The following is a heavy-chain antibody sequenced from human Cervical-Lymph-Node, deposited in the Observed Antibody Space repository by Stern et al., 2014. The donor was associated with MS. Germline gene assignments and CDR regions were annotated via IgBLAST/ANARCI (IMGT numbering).Heavy chain of an antibody. CDR3: ARGASSATWHKHGVDV. Sequence: VQLVESGAEVKQPGSSVKVSCKASGATFDTYAISWVRQAPGQGLEWMGGIFPVIGTPTYAQKFKGRVTLTADESTSTDYLELSSRKSEDTAVYYCARGASSATWHKHGVDVWGQGTTVIVSS. J-gene: IGHJ6*02. CDR1: GATFDTYA. V-gene: IGHV1-69*01. D-gene: IGHD2-21*01. CDR2: IFPVIGTP.